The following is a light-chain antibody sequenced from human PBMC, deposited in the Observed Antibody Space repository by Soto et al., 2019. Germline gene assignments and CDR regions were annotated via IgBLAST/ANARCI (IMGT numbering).Light chain of an antibody. V-gene: IGKV3-15*01. CDR1: QPINSN. CDR2: GAS. CDR3: QQYGDWTRIT. Sequence: EIVMTQSPVTLSVSPGDRVTLSCRASQPINSNLDWYQHKPGQAPRLLISGASIRATGIPGRFSGSGSGAEFTLTISSLQSEDLAVYYCQQYGDWTRITFGQGTRLEI. J-gene: IGKJ5*01.